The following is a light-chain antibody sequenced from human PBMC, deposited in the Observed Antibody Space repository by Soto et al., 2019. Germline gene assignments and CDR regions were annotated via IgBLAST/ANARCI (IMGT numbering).Light chain of an antibody. CDR1: SSDVGGYNY. Sequence: QSALTQPASVSGSPGQSITISCTVTSSDVGGYNYVSWYQQHPGKAPKLMIYEVSNRPSGASNRFSGSKSGNTASLTISGLQAEDEADYYCSSYTSSSLYVFGTGTKVTVL. V-gene: IGLV2-14*01. CDR3: SSYTSSSLYV. J-gene: IGLJ1*01. CDR2: EVS.